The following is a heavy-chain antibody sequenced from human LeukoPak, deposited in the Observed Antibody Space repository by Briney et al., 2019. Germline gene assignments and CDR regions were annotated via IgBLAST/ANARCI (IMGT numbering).Heavy chain of an antibody. V-gene: IGHV1-3*01. D-gene: IGHD6-13*01. CDR2: INAGNGNT. Sequence: ASVKVSCKASGYTFTSYAMHWVRQAPGQRLEWMGWINAGNGNTKYSQKFQGRVTITRDTSASTAYMELSSLRSEDTAVYYCARGWIAAAGSELGYWGQGTLVTVSS. CDR1: GYTFTSYA. J-gene: IGHJ4*02. CDR3: ARGWIAAAGSELGY.